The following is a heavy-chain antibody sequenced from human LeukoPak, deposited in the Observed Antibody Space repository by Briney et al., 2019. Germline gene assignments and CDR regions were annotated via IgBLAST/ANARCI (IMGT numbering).Heavy chain of an antibody. J-gene: IGHJ4*02. CDR3: ARVCSSGRCCDQ. Sequence: SETLSLTCAVYGGSFSGYYWSWIRQPPGKGLEWIGEINHSGSTNYNPSLKSRVTISVDTSKNQFSLKLGSVTAADTAVYYCARVCSSGRCCDQWGQGTLVTVSS. D-gene: IGHD2-15*01. V-gene: IGHV4-34*01. CDR2: INHSGST. CDR1: GGSFSGYY.